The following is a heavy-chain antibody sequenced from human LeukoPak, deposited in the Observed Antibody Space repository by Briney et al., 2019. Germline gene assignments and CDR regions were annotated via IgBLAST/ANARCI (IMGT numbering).Heavy chain of an antibody. CDR1: GYSISSGYY. CDR3: ARIWPDL. V-gene: IGHV4-38-2*02. Sequence: PSETLSLTCTVSGYSISSGYYWGWIRQPPGKGLEWIGSIYHSGSTNYNPSLKSRLTISVNTSRKQFSLNLNSVTAADTAVYYCARIWPDLWGRGTLVTVSS. J-gene: IGHJ2*01. D-gene: IGHD3-10*01. CDR2: IYHSGST.